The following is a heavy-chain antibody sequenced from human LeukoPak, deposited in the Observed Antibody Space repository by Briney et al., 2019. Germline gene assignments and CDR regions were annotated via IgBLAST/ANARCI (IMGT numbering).Heavy chain of an antibody. Sequence: PSETLSLTCTVSGGSISSYYWSWIRQPAGKGLEWIGRIYTSGSTNYNPSLKSRVTMSVDTSKNQFSLKLSSVTAADTAVYYCARDLWRSSIAARRTNIWFDPWGLGTLVTVSS. CDR3: ARDLWRSSIAARRTNIWFDP. D-gene: IGHD6-6*01. V-gene: IGHV4-4*07. J-gene: IGHJ5*02. CDR2: IYTSGST. CDR1: GGSISSYY.